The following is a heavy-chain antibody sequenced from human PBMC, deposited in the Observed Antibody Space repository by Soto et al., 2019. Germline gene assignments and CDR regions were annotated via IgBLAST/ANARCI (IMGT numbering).Heavy chain of an antibody. CDR1: GGSVSSETYF. Sequence: KPSETLSLTCSVSGGSVSSETYFWTWIRQPPGKGLEWIGYIYHSGITNSNPSLKSRVTISADTSKNQFSLSLSAVTAADTAVYSCAREDMSGTYYFESWGQGTLVTVSS. CDR2: IYHSGIT. CDR3: AREDMSGTYYFES. D-gene: IGHD1-26*01. J-gene: IGHJ4*02. V-gene: IGHV4-61*01.